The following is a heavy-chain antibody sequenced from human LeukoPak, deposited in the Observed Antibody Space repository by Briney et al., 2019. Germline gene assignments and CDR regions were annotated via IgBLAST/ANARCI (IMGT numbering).Heavy chain of an antibody. CDR1: GGSFSGYY. CDR2: INHSGST. Sequence: SSETLSLTCAVYGGSFSGYYWSWIRQPPGKGLEWIGEINHSGSTNYNPSLKSRVTISVDTSKNQFSLRLRSVTAADTAVYYCARVTGYMIEDYFDYWGQGTLVTVSS. D-gene: IGHD3-22*01. V-gene: IGHV4-34*01. CDR3: ARVTGYMIEDYFDY. J-gene: IGHJ4*02.